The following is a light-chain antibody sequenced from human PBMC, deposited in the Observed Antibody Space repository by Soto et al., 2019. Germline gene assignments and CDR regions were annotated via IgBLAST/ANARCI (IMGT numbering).Light chain of an antibody. CDR3: ISYIDRRIYV. CDR1: SSDVGAYNY. J-gene: IGLJ1*01. V-gene: IGLV2-14*01. Sequence: QSVLTQPASVPGSPGQSTTISCTGTSSDVGAYNYVAWYQQHPGRAPKRRIYGVSSRPAGSSYRFSGSKSDNTASLTISGLQAGDDPHYYCISYIDRRIYVFGDGTRSPS. CDR2: GVS.